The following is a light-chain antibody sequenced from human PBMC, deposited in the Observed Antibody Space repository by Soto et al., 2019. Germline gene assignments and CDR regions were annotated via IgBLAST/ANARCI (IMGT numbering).Light chain of an antibody. CDR2: DPS. V-gene: IGKV1-5*01. CDR1: QSISSW. CDR3: QQYYVYSGT. Sequence: DIQMTQSPSTLSASVGDRVTITCRARQSISSWLAWYQQKPGKAPELLIYDPSSLASGVPSRFTGSGSGTEFTLTISSLQPDDFATYFCQQYYVYSGTFGQGTKVDIK. J-gene: IGKJ1*01.